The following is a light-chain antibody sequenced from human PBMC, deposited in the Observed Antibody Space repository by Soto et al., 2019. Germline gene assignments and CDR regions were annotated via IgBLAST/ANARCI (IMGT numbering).Light chain of an antibody. J-gene: IGKJ1*01. Sequence: EIAMTQSPATLSVSPGERATLSCRASQSVSSSLAWYQQKPGQAPRLLIYGASTRATGVPARFSGSGSGTEFTLTISSLQSEDFAVYYCQQYNNWWTFGQGTKVDSK. CDR2: GAS. CDR1: QSVSSS. CDR3: QQYNNWWT. V-gene: IGKV3-15*01.